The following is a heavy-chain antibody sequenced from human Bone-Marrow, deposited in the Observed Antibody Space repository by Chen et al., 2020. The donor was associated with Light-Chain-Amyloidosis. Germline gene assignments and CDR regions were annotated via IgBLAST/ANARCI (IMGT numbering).Heavy chain of an antibody. CDR2: ISYYGSNN. J-gene: IGHJ4*02. CDR3: ARGAGDIVGADWLDY. CDR1: GFTFSSYP. V-gene: IGHV3-30-3*01. Sequence: QVQLVESGGGVVQPGRSLRLSCAASGFTFSSYPMHWVRQAPGKGLEWVAVISYYGSNNFYADSVKGRFTISRDNSKNTLFLQMNSLRAEDMAVYYCARGAGDIVGADWLDYWGQGTLVTVSS. D-gene: IGHD1-26*01.